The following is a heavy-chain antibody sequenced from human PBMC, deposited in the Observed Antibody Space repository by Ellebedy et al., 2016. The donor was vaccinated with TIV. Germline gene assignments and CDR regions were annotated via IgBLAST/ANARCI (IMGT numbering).Heavy chain of an antibody. CDR2: MQTSGST. CDR1: GFSVSRNY. V-gene: IGHV3-66*01. J-gene: IGHJ4*02. D-gene: IGHD1-26*01. CDR3: ARDRPGGGSVDFDY. Sequence: GESLKISCAASGFSVSRNYMSWVRQAPGKGLEWVSVMQTSGSTYYADSVKGRFTNSRDNSKNTLYLQMNSLRAEDTAVYYCARDRPGGGSVDFDYWGQGTLVTVSS.